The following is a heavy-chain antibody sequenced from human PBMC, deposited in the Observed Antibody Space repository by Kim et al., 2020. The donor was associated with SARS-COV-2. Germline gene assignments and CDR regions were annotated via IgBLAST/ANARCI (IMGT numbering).Heavy chain of an antibody. CDR3: ASMKLLAYGGNSAYFQH. J-gene: IGHJ1*01. D-gene: IGHD3-10*01. V-gene: IGHV1-46*01. CDR2: INPSGGST. CDR1: GYTFTSYY. Sequence: ASVKVSCKASGYTFTSYYMHWVRQAPGQGLEWMGIINPSGGSTSYAQKFQGRVTMTRDTSTSTVYMELSSLRSEDTAVYYCASMKLLAYGGNSAYFQHWGQGTLVTVSS.